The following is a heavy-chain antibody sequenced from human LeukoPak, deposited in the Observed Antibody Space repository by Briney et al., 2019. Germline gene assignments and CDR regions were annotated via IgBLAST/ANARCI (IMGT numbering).Heavy chain of an antibody. V-gene: IGHV3-21*01. CDR1: GFTFSSYS. J-gene: IGHJ3*02. CDR2: ISSSSSYI. D-gene: IGHD3-3*01. Sequence: PGGSLRLSCAASGFTFSSYSMNWVRQAPGKGLEWVSSISSSSSYIYYADSVKGRFTISRDNAKNSLYLQMNSLRAEDTAVYYCARDRTNYDFWSGYYPTYGAFDIWGQGTMVTVSS. CDR3: ARDRTNYDFWSGYYPTYGAFDI.